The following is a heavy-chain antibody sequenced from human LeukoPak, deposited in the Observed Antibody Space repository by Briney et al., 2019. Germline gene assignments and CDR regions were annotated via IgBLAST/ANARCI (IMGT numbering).Heavy chain of an antibody. Sequence: GGSLRLSCAASGFTVSSNYMSWVRQAPGKGLEWVSVIYSGGSTYYADSVKGRFTISRDNSKNTLYLQMNSLRAEDTAVYYCAKDRTVWPDAFDIWGQGTMVTVSS. D-gene: IGHD1-14*01. CDR3: AKDRTVWPDAFDI. V-gene: IGHV3-53*01. CDR2: IYSGGST. J-gene: IGHJ3*02. CDR1: GFTVSSNY.